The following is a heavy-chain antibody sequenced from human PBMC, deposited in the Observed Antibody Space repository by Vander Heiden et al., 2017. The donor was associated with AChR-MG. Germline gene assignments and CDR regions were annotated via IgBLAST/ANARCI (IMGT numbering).Heavy chain of an antibody. D-gene: IGHD3-16*01. Sequence: QVQLQQWGAGLLKPSETLSLTCAVYGGSFSGYYWSWIRQPPGKGLEWIGEINHSGSTNYNPSLKSRVTISVDTSKNQFSLKLSSVTAADTAVYYCAREWGGVPAPRSNWFDPWGQGTLVTVSS. V-gene: IGHV4-34*01. J-gene: IGHJ5*02. CDR3: AREWGGVPAPRSNWFDP. CDR1: GGSFSGYY. CDR2: INHSGST.